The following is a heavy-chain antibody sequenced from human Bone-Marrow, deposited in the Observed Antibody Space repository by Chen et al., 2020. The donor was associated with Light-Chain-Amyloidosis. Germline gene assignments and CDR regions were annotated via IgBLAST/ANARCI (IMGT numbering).Heavy chain of an antibody. D-gene: IGHD5-12*01. V-gene: IGHV5-51*01. CDR3: GRRRDGYNFDY. CDR1: GYTFPNYW. CDR2: IYPDDADA. J-gene: IGHJ4*02. Sequence: EVQLEQSGPEVKKPGESLKISCKGSGYTFPNYWIGWVRQMPGKGLGWMGVIYPDDADASYSPSFEGQVTVSADKASTASDLQWRGLKASDTAMYYCGRRRDGYNFDYWGQGTLVTVSS.